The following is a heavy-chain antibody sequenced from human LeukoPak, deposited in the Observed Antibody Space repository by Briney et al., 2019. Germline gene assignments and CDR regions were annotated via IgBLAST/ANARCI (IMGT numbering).Heavy chain of an antibody. CDR1: GFTFTSYD. D-gene: IGHD3-10*01. CDR3: VRDGEGVAISVNYWFDP. J-gene: IGHJ5*02. CDR2: MNPNNGNT. V-gene: IGHV1-8*01. Sequence: ASVKVFCKASGFTFTSYDIDWVRQASGQGLEWMGWMNPNNGNTGYAQKLQGRVTMTRDTSISTAYMELRGLRSEDTAVYYYVRDGEGVAISVNYWFDPWGQGTLVTVSS.